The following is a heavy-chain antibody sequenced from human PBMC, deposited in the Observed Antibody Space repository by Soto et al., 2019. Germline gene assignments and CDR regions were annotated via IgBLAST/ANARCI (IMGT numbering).Heavy chain of an antibody. J-gene: IGHJ4*02. V-gene: IGHV4-39*02. CDR2: IYYSGSP. CDR3: APIQHYGDPNAGF. Sequence: SETLSLTCTFSGDSISSSKYYWGWIRQPPGKGLEWIGSIYYSGSPYYNSSLKSRVTISVDTSKNHSSLKLTSMTAPDTAVHYWAPIQHYGDPNAGFGGQGILVTV. D-gene: IGHD4-17*01. CDR1: GDSISSSKYY.